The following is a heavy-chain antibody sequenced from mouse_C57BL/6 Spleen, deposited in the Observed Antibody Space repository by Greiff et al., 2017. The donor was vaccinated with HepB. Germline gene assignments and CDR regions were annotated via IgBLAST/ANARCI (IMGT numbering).Heavy chain of an antibody. V-gene: IGHV1-15*01. J-gene: IGHJ4*01. D-gene: IGHD1-1*01. CDR1: GYTFTDYE. Sequence: QVQLQQSGAELVRPGASVTLSCKASGYTFTDYEMHWVKQTPVHGLEWIGAIDPETGGTAYNQKFKGKAILTADKSSSTAYMELRSLTSEDSAVYYCTSDYYGSSYVRGYAMDYWGQGTSVTVSS. CDR2: IDPETGGT. CDR3: TSDYYGSSYVRGYAMDY.